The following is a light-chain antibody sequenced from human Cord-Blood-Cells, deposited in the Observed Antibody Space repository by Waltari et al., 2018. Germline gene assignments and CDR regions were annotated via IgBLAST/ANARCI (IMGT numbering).Light chain of an antibody. Sequence: DIVMTQSPDSLAVSLGERPTINCKSSQSVFYSSKNKTYLALYQQKPGQPPKLLIYWAFTRESGVPDRFSGSGYGKDFNLTISSLQAEDVAVYYCQQYYSIPYSFGEGTKLEIK. V-gene: IGKV4-1*01. CDR3: QQYYSIPYS. J-gene: IGKJ2*03. CDR2: WAF. CDR1: QSVFYSSKNKTY.